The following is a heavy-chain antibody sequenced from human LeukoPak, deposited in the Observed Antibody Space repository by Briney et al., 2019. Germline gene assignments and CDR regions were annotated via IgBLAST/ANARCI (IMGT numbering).Heavy chain of an antibody. CDR1: GFTFSSYS. Sequence: GGSLRLSCAASGFTFSSYSMDWVRQAPGKGLEWVSSISSSSSYIYYADSVKGRFTISRDNAKNSLYLQMNSLRAEDTAVYYCARYRDSSSWFFDYWGQGTLVTVSS. CDR2: ISSSSSYI. D-gene: IGHD6-13*01. V-gene: IGHV3-21*01. CDR3: ARYRDSSSWFFDY. J-gene: IGHJ4*02.